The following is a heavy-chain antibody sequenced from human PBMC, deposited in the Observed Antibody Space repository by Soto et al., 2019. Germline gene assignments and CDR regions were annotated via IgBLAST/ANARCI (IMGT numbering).Heavy chain of an antibody. CDR2: IYHSGST. V-gene: IGHV4-30-2*01. CDR3: ASGYSGYAFDY. Sequence: SETLSPTCAVSGGSISSGGYSWSWIRQPPGKGLEWIGYIYHSGSTYYNPSLKSRVTISVDRSKNQFSLKLSSVTAADTAVYYCASGYSGYAFDYWGQGTLVTVSS. J-gene: IGHJ4*02. CDR1: GGSISSGGYS. D-gene: IGHD5-12*01.